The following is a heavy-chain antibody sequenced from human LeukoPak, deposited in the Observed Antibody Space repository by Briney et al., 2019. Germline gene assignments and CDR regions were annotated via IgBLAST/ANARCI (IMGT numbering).Heavy chain of an antibody. Sequence: SETLSLTCAVYGGSFSGYYWSWIRQPPGKGLEWIGEINHSGSTNYNPSLKSRVTISVDTSKNQFSLKLSSVTAADTAVYYCASGVAMVRGAKRRWFDPWGQGTLVTVSS. CDR3: ASGVAMVRGAKRRWFDP. D-gene: IGHD3-10*01. CDR2: INHSGST. CDR1: GGSFSGYY. J-gene: IGHJ5*02. V-gene: IGHV4-34*01.